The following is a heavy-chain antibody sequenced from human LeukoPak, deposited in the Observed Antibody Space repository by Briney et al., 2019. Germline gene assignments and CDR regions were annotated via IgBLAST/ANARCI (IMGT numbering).Heavy chain of an antibody. V-gene: IGHV3-23*01. CDR2: ISGSGGST. CDR3: ATIITMVRGVRDY. Sequence: AISGSGGSTYYADSVKGRFTISRDNSKNTLYLQMNSLRAEDTAVYYCATIITMVRGVRDYWGQGTLVTVSS. J-gene: IGHJ4*02. D-gene: IGHD3-10*01.